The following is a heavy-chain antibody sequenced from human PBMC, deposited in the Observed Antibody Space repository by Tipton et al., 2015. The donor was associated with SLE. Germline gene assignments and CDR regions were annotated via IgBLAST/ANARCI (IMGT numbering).Heavy chain of an antibody. CDR1: GGSISSYY. CDR2: FFFSAST. Sequence: TLSLTCTVSGGSISSYYCTWIRQPPGKGLVWFWYFFFSASTTYNPTLKSRVTMSVDTSKNQFSLKLNSVTAADTAVYYCAIPTTQHCSGGGCYRHDAFDIWGQGTMVTVSS. CDR3: AIPTTQHCSGGGCYRHDAFDI. J-gene: IGHJ3*02. D-gene: IGHD2-15*01. V-gene: IGHV4-4*08.